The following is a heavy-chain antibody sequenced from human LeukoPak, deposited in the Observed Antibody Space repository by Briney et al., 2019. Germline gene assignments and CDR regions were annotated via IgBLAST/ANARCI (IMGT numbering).Heavy chain of an antibody. CDR1: GFTFSSYA. CDR3: AKDYYRYCSSTSCSTGYYFDY. Sequence: GGSLRLSCAASGFTFSSYAMSWVRQAPGKGLEWVSAISGSGGSTYYADSVKGRFTISRDNSKNTLYLQMNSLRAGDTAVYYCAKDYYRYCSSTSCSTGYYFDYWGQGTLVTVSS. CDR2: ISGSGGST. J-gene: IGHJ4*02. V-gene: IGHV3-23*01. D-gene: IGHD2-2*01.